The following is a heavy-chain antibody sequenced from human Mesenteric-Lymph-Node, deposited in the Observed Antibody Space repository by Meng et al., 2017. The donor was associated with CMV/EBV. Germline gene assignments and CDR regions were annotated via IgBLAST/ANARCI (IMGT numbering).Heavy chain of an antibody. D-gene: IGHD3-10*01. Sequence: GESLKISCAASGFTFNTYAMSWVRQAPGKGLEWVSGISGGGIRSDYADSVKGRFTISRDSSKNTEYLEMNGLRGEDTAVYYCAKFTGRFIYYYGIDVWGQGTTVTVSS. CDR1: GFTFNTYA. CDR2: ISGGGIRS. V-gene: IGHV3-23*01. CDR3: AKFTGRFIYYYGIDV. J-gene: IGHJ6*02.